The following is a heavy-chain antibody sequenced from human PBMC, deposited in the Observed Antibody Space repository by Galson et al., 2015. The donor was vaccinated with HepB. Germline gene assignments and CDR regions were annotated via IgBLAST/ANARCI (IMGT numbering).Heavy chain of an antibody. CDR3: AKELYNYGYRGFAY. Sequence: SLRLSCAASGFTFSSYAMSWVRQAPGKGLEWVSAITGSGGNTYYADSVKGRFTISRDNSKNPPYLQMNSLRAEDTAVYYCAKELYNYGYRGFAYWGQGTLSPSPQ. CDR1: GFTFSSYA. V-gene: IGHV3-23*01. J-gene: IGHJ4*02. D-gene: IGHD5-18*01. CDR2: ITGSGGNT.